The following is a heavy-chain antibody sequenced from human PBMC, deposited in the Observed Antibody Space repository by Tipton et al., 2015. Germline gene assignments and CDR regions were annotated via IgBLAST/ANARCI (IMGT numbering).Heavy chain of an antibody. J-gene: IGHJ4*02. CDR3: ARDILNDFCSGWPEEY. CDR2: IKQDGSEK. Sequence: LSLTCVVSGDSISGPNWWSWVRQPPGKGLEWVANIKQDGSEKYYLDSVKGRFTISRDNAKNSLYLQMSSLRAEDTAVYYCARDILNDFCSGWPEEYWGQGTLVTVSS. V-gene: IGHV3-7*03. CDR1: GDSISGPNW. D-gene: IGHD3-3*01.